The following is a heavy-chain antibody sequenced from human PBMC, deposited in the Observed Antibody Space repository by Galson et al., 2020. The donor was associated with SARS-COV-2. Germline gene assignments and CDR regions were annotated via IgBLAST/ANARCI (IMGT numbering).Heavy chain of an antibody. D-gene: IGHD6-13*01. V-gene: IGHV3-30-3*02. CDR2: ISYDGSKK. Sequence: TGGSLRLSCVGSGFTFSGYAMHWVRQAPGKGLEWVSIISYDGSKKYSADSVKGRFTISRDNSKNTLYLQMNSLTVEDTAVYYCAKSRSPLAAAGNLDYWGQGTLVTVSS. CDR3: AKSRSPLAAAGNLDY. J-gene: IGHJ4*02. CDR1: GFTFSGYA.